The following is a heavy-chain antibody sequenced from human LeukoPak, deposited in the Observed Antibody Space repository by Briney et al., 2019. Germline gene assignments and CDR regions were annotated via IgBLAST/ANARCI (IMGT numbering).Heavy chain of an antibody. J-gene: IGHJ4*02. D-gene: IGHD3-10*01. CDR3: AKYGSGSYYNGLF. CDR1: GFTFSSYA. CDR2: ISVSGENT. Sequence: PGGSLRLSCAASGFTFSSYAMTWVRQAPGKGLQWDSTISVSGENTYYADSVKGRFTISRDISKSTLYLQMKSLRDEDTAIYYCAKYGSGSYYNGLFWGQGTLVTVSS. V-gene: IGHV3-23*01.